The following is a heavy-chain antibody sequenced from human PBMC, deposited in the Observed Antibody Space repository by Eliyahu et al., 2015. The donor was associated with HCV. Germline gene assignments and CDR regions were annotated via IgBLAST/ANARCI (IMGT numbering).Heavy chain of an antibody. CDR3: AKDVGGYRGSGSYYDPPFDY. CDR2: ISGSGGST. Sequence: EVQLLESGGGLVQPGGSLRLSCAASGFTFSSYAMSWVRQAPGKGLEGVSAISGSGGSTYYADSVKGRFTISRDNSKNTLYLQMNSLRAEDTAVYYCAKDVGGYRGSGSYYDPPFDYWGQGTLVTVSS. D-gene: IGHD3-10*01. V-gene: IGHV3-23*01. CDR1: GFTFSSYA. J-gene: IGHJ4*02.